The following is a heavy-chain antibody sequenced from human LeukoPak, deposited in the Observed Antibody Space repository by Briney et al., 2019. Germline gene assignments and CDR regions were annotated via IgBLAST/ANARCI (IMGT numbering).Heavy chain of an antibody. D-gene: IGHD4-23*01. V-gene: IGHV4-39*07. CDR1: GDSISLSFYY. CDR2: VYYSGTT. J-gene: IGHJ4*02. CDR3: AIYGGPGGNS. Sequence: SETLSLTCSVSGDSISLSFYYWGWIRQPPGKALEWIGSVYYSGTTSYNPSLKSRVTMSVDTSKNQFSLKLSSVTAADTAVYYCAIYGGPGGNSWGQGTLVTVSS.